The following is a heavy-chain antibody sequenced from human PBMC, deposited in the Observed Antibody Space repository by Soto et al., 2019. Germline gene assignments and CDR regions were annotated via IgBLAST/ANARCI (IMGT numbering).Heavy chain of an antibody. Sequence: GGSLRLSCAASGFTFSSYDMHWVRRATGKGLEWVSAIGTAGDTYYPGSVKGRFTISRENAKNSLYLQMNSLRAGDTAVYYCARVEYYYDSSGYYYYFDYWGRGTRVTVS. J-gene: IGHJ4*02. CDR2: IGTAGDT. V-gene: IGHV3-13*01. D-gene: IGHD3-22*01. CDR1: GFTFSSYD. CDR3: ARVEYYYDSSGYYYYFDY.